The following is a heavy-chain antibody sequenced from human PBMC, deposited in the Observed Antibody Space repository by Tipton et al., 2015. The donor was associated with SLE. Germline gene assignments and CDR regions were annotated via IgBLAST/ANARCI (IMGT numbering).Heavy chain of an antibody. V-gene: IGHV1-46*01. Sequence: QLVQSGAEVKKPGASVKVSCKASGYTFTSYYMHWVRQAPGQGLEWMGIINPRGGSTSYAQKFQGRVTMTRDTSTSTVYMELSSLRSEDTAVYYCARDRSYYGGKSDAFDIWGQGTMVTVSS. CDR2: INPRGGST. D-gene: IGHD4-23*01. CDR1: GYTFTSYY. CDR3: ARDRSYYGGKSDAFDI. J-gene: IGHJ3*02.